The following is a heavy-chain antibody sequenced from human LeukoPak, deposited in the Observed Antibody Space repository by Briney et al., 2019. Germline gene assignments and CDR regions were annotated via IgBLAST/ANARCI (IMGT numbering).Heavy chain of an antibody. Sequence: SVKVSCKASGGTFSSYAISWVRQAPGQGLEWMGRIIPILGIANYAQKFQGRVTITADKSTSTAYMELSSLRSEDTAVYYCARDQPYGDYDDAFDIWGQGTMVTVSS. J-gene: IGHJ3*02. V-gene: IGHV1-69*04. CDR3: ARDQPYGDYDDAFDI. CDR1: GGTFSSYA. D-gene: IGHD4-17*01. CDR2: IIPILGIA.